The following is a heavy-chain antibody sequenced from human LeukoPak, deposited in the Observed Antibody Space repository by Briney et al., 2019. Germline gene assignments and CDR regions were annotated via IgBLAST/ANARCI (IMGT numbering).Heavy chain of an antibody. CDR2: ISSSSSYI. D-gene: IGHD3-16*02. CDR3: ARDLRLIGGVIGLFDY. V-gene: IGHV3-21*01. Sequence: GGSLRLSCAASGFTFSSYSMNWVRQAPGKGLEWVSSISSSSSYIYYADSVKGRFTISRGNAKNSLYLQMNSLRAEDTAVYYCARDLRLIGGVIGLFDYWGQGTLVTVSS. J-gene: IGHJ4*02. CDR1: GFTFSSYS.